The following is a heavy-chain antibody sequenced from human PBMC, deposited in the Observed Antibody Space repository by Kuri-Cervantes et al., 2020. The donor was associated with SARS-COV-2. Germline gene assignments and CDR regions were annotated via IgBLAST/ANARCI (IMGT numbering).Heavy chain of an antibody. J-gene: IGHJ4*02. Sequence: GGSLRLSCAASGFTFSSYGMHWVRQAPGKGLEWVAFIRYDGSNKYYADSVKGRFTISRDNSKNTLYLQMNSLRAEDTAAYYCAKDLGYCSGGSCYADYFDYWGQGTLVTVSS. CDR1: GFTFSSYG. CDR3: AKDLGYCSGGSCYADYFDY. V-gene: IGHV3-30*02. D-gene: IGHD2-15*01. CDR2: IRYDGSNK.